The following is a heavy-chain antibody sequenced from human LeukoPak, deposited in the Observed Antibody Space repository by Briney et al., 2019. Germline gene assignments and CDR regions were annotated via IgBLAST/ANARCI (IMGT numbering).Heavy chain of an antibody. D-gene: IGHD3-10*01. CDR2: INHSGST. Sequence: PSETLSLTCAVYGGSFSGYYWSWIRQPPGKGLEWIGEINHSGSTNYNPSLKSRLTMSVDTSKGQVSLTLKSVTAADTAVYFCARGVAGSGSYNWFDFWGQGTLVTVSS. CDR1: GGSFSGYY. V-gene: IGHV4-34*01. J-gene: IGHJ5*01. CDR3: ARGVAGSGSYNWFDF.